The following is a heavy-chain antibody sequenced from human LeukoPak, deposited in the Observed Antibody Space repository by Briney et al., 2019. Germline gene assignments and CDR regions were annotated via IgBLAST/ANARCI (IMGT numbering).Heavy chain of an antibody. D-gene: IGHD3-22*01. CDR2: IYYGGST. V-gene: IGHV4-31*03. J-gene: IGHJ3*02. CDR1: GGSISSGGYY. CDR3: ARVGYYDSSGYDPGAFDI. Sequence: SQTLSLTCTVSGGSISSGGYYWSWIRQHPGTGLEWLGYIYYGGSTYYNPSLKSRVTISVDTSKNQFSLKLSSVTAADTAVYYCARVGYYDSSGYDPGAFDIWGQGTMVTVSS.